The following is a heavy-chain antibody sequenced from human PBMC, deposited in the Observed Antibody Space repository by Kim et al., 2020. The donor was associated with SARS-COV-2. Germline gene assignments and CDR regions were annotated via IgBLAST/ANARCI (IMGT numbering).Heavy chain of an antibody. CDR1: GFTFSGYA. V-gene: IGHV3-9*01. CDR3: AKDMSSPVGTGFDA. Sequence: GGSLRLSCAASGFTFSGYAMHWVRQAPGKGLEWVSGISSNSGSIDYADSVKGRFTISRDNAKNSLYLQMNSLRAEDTALYYCAKDMSSPVGTGFDAWGEGTLVTVSS. CDR2: ISSNSGSI. J-gene: IGHJ5*02. D-gene: IGHD1-26*01.